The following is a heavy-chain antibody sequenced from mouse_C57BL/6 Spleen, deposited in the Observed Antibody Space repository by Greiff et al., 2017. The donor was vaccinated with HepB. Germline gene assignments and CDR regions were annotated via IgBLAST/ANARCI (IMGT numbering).Heavy chain of an antibody. CDR2: INPNNGGT. Sequence: VQLQQSGPELVKPGASVKISCKASGYTFTDYYMNWVKQSHGKSLEWIGDINPNNGGTSYNQKFKGKATVTVDKSSSTAYMELRSLTSEDSAVYYCARFDYDEGMDYWGQGTSVTVSS. D-gene: IGHD2-4*01. CDR1: GYTFTDYY. CDR3: ARFDYDEGMDY. J-gene: IGHJ4*01. V-gene: IGHV1-26*01.